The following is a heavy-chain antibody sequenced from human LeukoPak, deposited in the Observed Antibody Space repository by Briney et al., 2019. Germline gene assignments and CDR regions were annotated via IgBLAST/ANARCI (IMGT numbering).Heavy chain of an antibody. V-gene: IGHV3-7*03. CDR1: GFTFSNFW. CDR2: IKQDGSEK. Sequence: GGSLRLSCTASGFTFSNFWMGWVRQAPGKGLEWVANIKQDGSEKYYVDSVKGRSTISRDNAKNSLYLQMNSLRAEDTAVYYCARDIYYYGSGSYYPAGEVNGYWGQGTLVTVSS. D-gene: IGHD3-10*01. J-gene: IGHJ4*02. CDR3: ARDIYYYGSGSYYPAGEVNGY.